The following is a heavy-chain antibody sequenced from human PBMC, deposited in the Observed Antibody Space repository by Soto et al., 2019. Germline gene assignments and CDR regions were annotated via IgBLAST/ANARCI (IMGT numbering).Heavy chain of an antibody. CDR1: GFTFSSYS. Sequence: GGSLRLSCAASGFTFSSYSMNWVRQAPGKGLEWVSYISSSSSTIYYADSVKGRFTISRDNAKNSLYLQMNSLRAEDTAVYYCARELGYYDSSEGYWGQGTLVTVSS. CDR2: ISSSSSTI. D-gene: IGHD3-22*01. V-gene: IGHV3-48*01. J-gene: IGHJ4*02. CDR3: ARELGYYDSSEGY.